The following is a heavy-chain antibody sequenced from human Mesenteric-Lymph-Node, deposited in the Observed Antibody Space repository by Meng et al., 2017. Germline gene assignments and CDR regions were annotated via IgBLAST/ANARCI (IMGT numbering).Heavy chain of an antibody. Sequence: GESLKISCAASGFTFSSYAMSWVRQAPGKGLEWVSLIYSGDSTYYADSVKGRFTISRDNSKNTLYLQMNSLRAEDTAIYYCARTLRDGYNRLYALDLWGQGTLVTVSS. V-gene: IGHV3-23*03. CDR1: GFTFSSYA. CDR2: IYSGDST. J-gene: IGHJ3*01. CDR3: ARTLRDGYNRLYALDL. D-gene: IGHD5-24*01.